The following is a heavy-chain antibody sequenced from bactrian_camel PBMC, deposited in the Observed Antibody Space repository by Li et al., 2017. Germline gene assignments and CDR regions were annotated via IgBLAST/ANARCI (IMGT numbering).Heavy chain of an antibody. CDR2: INSGGGTT. CDR3: VRDHEVTGLQLSF. V-gene: IGHV3S40*01. CDR1: GFTFSNYY. Sequence: QLVESGGGLVQPGGSLRLSCAASGFTFSNYYLTWVRQAPGKGLEWVSAINSGGGTTYYADSVKGRFTISRDNAKNTVHLQMNSLKPEDTAVYYCVRDHEVTGLQLSFWGQGTQVTVS. D-gene: IGHD7*01. J-gene: IGHJ6*01.